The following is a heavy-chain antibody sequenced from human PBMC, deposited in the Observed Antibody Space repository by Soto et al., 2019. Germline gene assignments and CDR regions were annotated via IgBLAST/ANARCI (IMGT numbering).Heavy chain of an antibody. CDR3: TTASVNIVATIEDYYYYMDV. CDR2: IKSKTDGGTT. Sequence: GGSLRLSCAASGFTFTNAWMNWVRQAPGKGLEWVGRIKSKTDGGTTDYAAPVKGRFTISRDDSKNTLYLQMNSLKTEDTAVYYCTTASVNIVATIEDYYYYMDVWGKGTTVTVSS. D-gene: IGHD5-12*01. J-gene: IGHJ6*03. V-gene: IGHV3-15*07. CDR1: GFTFTNAW.